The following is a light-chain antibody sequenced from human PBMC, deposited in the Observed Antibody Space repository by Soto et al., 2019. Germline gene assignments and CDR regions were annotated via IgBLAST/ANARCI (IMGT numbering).Light chain of an antibody. CDR1: QSIDSW. CDR3: QQYKSFSLT. Sequence: DIQMPQSPSTLSASVGDRATITCRASQSIDSWLAWYQQKPGKAPNLLIYKTSNLESGVPSRFSGSGSGTEFSLTISSLQPDDFATYYCQQYKSFSLTFGRGTKVDIK. V-gene: IGKV1-5*03. CDR2: KTS. J-gene: IGKJ4*01.